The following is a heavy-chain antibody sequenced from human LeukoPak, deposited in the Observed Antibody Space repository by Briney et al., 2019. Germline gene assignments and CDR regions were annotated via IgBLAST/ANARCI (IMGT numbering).Heavy chain of an antibody. D-gene: IGHD3-22*01. CDR3: ARHYYDTSGYYGRDYFDY. V-gene: IGHV3-7*01. CDR1: GFTFSTYW. CDR2: IKQDGTEK. Sequence: GGSLRLSCLGSGFTFSTYWMSWVRQAPGKGPEWVANIKQDGTEKYYVDPVKGRFTISRDNAKNSLYLQMNSLRAEDTAVYYCARHYYDTSGYYGRDYFDYWGQGTLVTVSS. J-gene: IGHJ4*02.